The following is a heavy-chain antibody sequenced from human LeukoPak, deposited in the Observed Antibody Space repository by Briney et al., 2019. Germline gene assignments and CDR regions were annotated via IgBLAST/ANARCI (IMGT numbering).Heavy chain of an antibody. Sequence: SETLSLTCTVSGGSISSGDYYWSWIRQPPGKGLEWIGYIYYSGSTYYNPSLKSRVTISVDTSKNQFSLKLSPVTAADTAVYYCARVFGVVLHDYWGQGTLVTVSS. CDR3: ARVFGVVLHDY. CDR1: GGSISSGDYY. D-gene: IGHD3-3*01. V-gene: IGHV4-30-4*08. J-gene: IGHJ4*02. CDR2: IYYSGST.